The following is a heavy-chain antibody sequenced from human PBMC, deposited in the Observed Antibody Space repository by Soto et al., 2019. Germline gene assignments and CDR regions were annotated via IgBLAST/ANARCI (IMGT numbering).Heavy chain of an antibody. CDR2: ISSSSSTI. J-gene: IGHJ4*02. Sequence: PGGSLRLSCAASGFTFSSYSMNWVRQAPGKGLEWVSYISSSSSTIYYADSVKGRFTISRDNAKNSLYLQMSSLRSEDTAVYYCATDRGIAVAGTRFPFDYWGQGTLVTVSS. CDR1: GFTFSSYS. V-gene: IGHV3-48*01. D-gene: IGHD6-19*01. CDR3: ATDRGIAVAGTRFPFDY.